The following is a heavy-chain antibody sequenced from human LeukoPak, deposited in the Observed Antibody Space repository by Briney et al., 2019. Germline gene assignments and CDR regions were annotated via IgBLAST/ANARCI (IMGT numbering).Heavy chain of an antibody. J-gene: IGHJ6*02. V-gene: IGHV4-39*01. D-gene: IGHD5-18*01. CDR2: IYCSGST. CDR3: ARRHTANYGMDV. CDR1: GGSVSSSSYY. Sequence: SETLSLTCTVSGGSVSSSSYYWGWIRQPPGKGLEWIGSIYCSGSTYYNPSLKSRVTISGDTSKNQFSLKLSSVTAADTAVYYCARRHTANYGMDVWGQGTTVTVSS.